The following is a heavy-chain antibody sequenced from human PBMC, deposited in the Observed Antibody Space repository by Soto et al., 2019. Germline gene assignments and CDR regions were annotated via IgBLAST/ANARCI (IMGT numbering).Heavy chain of an antibody. CDR1: GGTFSSYA. CDR3: ARHDCISSSCYYYYSSAMDV. D-gene: IGHD2-2*01. V-gene: IGHV1-69*12. Sequence: QVQLVQSGAEVKKPGSSVKVSCKASGGTFSSYAISWVLQAPGQGHEWMGGIIPIFGTANYAQKFQGRATITADESTSIAYMELIIVTSEDTAVYYCARHDCISSSCYYYYSSAMDVWGQGTTVTVSS. J-gene: IGHJ6*02. CDR2: IIPIFGTA.